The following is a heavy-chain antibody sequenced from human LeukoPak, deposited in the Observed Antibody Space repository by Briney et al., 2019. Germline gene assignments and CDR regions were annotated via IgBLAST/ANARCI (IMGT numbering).Heavy chain of an antibody. CDR2: IYHGGNT. CDR1: GASITRDY. CDR3: ATSRAEL. Sequence: PSETLSLTCTVSGASITRDYRNWIRQPPGKPLEWIGCIYHGGNTHYYPSLQSRVTMSMNTSKNQFSLKLNSVTAADTAVYYCATSRAELWGRGALVTVSS. D-gene: IGHD2-2*01. V-gene: IGHV4-59*08. J-gene: IGHJ2*01.